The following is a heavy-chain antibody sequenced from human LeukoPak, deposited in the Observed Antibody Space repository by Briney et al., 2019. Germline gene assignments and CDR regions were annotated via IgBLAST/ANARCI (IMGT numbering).Heavy chain of an antibody. D-gene: IGHD5-24*01. CDR2: ISGSGGST. J-gene: IGHJ3*02. CDR1: GFTFSSYA. V-gene: IGHV3-23*01. CDR3: AKTTKDGYNLGSAFDI. Sequence: PGGSLRLSCAASGFTFSSYAMSWVRQAPGKGLEWVSAISGSGGSTYYADSVKGRFTISRDNSKNTLYLQMNSLRAEDTAVYYCAKTTKDGYNLGSAFDIWGQGTMVTVSS.